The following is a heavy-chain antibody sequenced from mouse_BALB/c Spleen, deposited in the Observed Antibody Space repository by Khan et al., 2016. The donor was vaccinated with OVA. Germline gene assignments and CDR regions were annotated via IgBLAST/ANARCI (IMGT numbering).Heavy chain of an antibody. CDR3: ARIACYTNYFDY. Sequence: QVQLRQPGAELVKPGASVKLSCKASGYTFTNYWVHWVRQRPGQGLEWIGEIYPGDGRPIYNEKFKNKPSLTVDRSSSTAYMQLSSLTSEDSAVFSCARIACYTNYFDYWGQGTTLTVSS. CDR2: IYPGDGRP. D-gene: IGHD2-12*01. CDR1: GYTFTNYW. J-gene: IGHJ2*01. V-gene: IGHV1S81*02.